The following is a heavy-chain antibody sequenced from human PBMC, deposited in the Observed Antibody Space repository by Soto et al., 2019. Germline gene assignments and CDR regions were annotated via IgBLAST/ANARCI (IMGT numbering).Heavy chain of an antibody. D-gene: IGHD5-12*01. CDR2: IYWDDDK. CDR3: AHVYGGYDNFDY. J-gene: IGHJ4*02. V-gene: IGHV2-5*02. CDR1: GFSLSTSGVG. Sequence: QITLKESGPTLVKPTQTLTLTCTFSGFSLSTSGVGVGWIRQPPGKALEWLALIYWDDDKRYSPSLKSRLTITKDTSKNQVVLTMTNMDPVDTAPFYCAHVYGGYDNFDYWGQGTLVTVSS.